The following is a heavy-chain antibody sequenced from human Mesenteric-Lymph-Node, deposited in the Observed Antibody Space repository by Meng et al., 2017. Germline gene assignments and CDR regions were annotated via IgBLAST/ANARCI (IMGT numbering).Heavy chain of an antibody. Sequence: QITLKESGPTLVKPTQTLTLTCTFSGFPLSTSGVGVGWIRQPPGKALEWLALIYWDDDKRYSPSLKSRLTITKDTSKNQVVLTMTNMDPVDTATYYCAHATYTGNYQYYFDYWGQGTLVTVSS. D-gene: IGHD1-26*01. J-gene: IGHJ4*02. CDR1: GFPLSTSGVG. V-gene: IGHV2-5*02. CDR3: AHATYTGNYQYYFDY. CDR2: IYWDDDK.